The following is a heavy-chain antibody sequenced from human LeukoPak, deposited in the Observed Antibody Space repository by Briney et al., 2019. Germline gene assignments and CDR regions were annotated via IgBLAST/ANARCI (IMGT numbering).Heavy chain of an antibody. V-gene: IGHV1-46*01. J-gene: IGHJ4*02. CDR2: IYPSDGST. CDR3: ARDQEVFDY. CDR1: VYTFTINY. Sequence: ASVTVSFKSAVYTFTINYIHWVRQAPGQGLEWVGMIYPSDGSTSYAHKFQGRVTVTRDPSTSTVHIELSGRRSQDRAVYYCARDQEVFDYWGQGTLVTVSS.